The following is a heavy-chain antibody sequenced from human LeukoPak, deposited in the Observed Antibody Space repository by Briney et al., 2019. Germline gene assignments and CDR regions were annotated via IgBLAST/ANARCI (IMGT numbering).Heavy chain of an antibody. CDR2: ITSSGSIT. CDR1: GFTFSDHY. J-gene: IGHJ4*02. V-gene: IGHV3-11*01. D-gene: IGHD4-17*01. CDR3: ARDPDYGDPA. Sequence: PGGSLRLSCTASGFTFSDHYMSWFRLSPGKGLEWLSYITSSGSITDYADSVKGRFTISRDNAKNTLFLQMNSLRPADTAVYYSARDPDYGDPAWGQGTLVTVSS.